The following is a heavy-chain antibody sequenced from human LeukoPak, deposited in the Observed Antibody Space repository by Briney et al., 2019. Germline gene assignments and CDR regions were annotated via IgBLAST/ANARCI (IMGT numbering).Heavy chain of an antibody. V-gene: IGHV3-49*04. Sequence: GRSLRLSCTASGFTFGDYAMSWVRQAPGKGLEWVGFIRSKAYGGTTEYAASVKGRFTISSDDSKSIAYLQMNSLKTEDTAVYYCTRDRAVAGIFDYWGQGTLVTVSS. J-gene: IGHJ4*02. CDR3: TRDRAVAGIFDY. CDR1: GFTFGDYA. D-gene: IGHD6-19*01. CDR2: IRSKAYGGTT.